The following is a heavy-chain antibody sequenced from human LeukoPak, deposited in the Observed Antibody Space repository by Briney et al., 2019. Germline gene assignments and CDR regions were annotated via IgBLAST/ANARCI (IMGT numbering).Heavy chain of an antibody. D-gene: IGHD6-13*01. CDR1: GFSLSTTGVG. CDR2: IYLNDDK. CDR3: AHSRSSSRFDY. J-gene: IGHJ4*02. V-gene: IGHV2-5*01. Sequence: SGPTLVNPTQTLTLTCTFSGFSLSTTGVGVGWIRQPPGKALEWLALIYLNDDKRYSPSLKSRLTITKDTSKNQVVLTMTNMDPVDTATYSCAHSRSSSRFDYWGQGTLVTVSS.